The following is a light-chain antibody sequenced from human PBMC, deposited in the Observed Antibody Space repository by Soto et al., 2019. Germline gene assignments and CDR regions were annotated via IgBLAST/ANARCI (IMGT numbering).Light chain of an antibody. J-gene: IGKJ1*01. V-gene: IGKV3-20*01. Sequence: EIVLTQSPGTLSLSPGERATLSCRASQSVRSSYLAWYQQKPGQAPRLLIYGASSRATGIPDRFSGFGSGTDFTLTINRLEPEDFVVYYCQQYGTSPWTFGQGTKVEVK. CDR1: QSVRSSY. CDR2: GAS. CDR3: QQYGTSPWT.